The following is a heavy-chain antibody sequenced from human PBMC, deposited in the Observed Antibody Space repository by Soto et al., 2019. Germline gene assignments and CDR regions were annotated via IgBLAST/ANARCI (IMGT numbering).Heavy chain of an antibody. J-gene: IGHJ4*02. CDR2: INHSGRT. CDR3: ARQRTTVVTQAYFDH. D-gene: IGHD2-21*02. Sequence: SETLSLTCAIYGGSFSGYYWSWIRQPPGKGLEWIGEINHSGRTYYNPSFKSRVTISIDTSKNQFSLKLSSVTATDTAVYYCARQRTTVVTQAYFDHWGQGALVTVSS. CDR1: GGSFSGYY. V-gene: IGHV4-34*01.